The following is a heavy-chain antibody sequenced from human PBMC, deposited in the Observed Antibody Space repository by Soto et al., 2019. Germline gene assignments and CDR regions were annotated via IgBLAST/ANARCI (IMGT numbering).Heavy chain of an antibody. V-gene: IGHV1-69*13. CDR3: ARPQYYGSGSYYKRDYYYYYGIDV. CDR2: IIPIFGTA. Sequence: SVKVSCKASGGTFSSYAISWVRQAPGQGLEWMGGIIPIFGTANYAQKFQGRVTITADESTSTAYMELSSLRSEDTAVYYCARPQYYGSGSYYKRDYYYYYGIDVWGQGTTVTVSS. D-gene: IGHD3-10*01. CDR1: GGTFSSYA. J-gene: IGHJ6*02.